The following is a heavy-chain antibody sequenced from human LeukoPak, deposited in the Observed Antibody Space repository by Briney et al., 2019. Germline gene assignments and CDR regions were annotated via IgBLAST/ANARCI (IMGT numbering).Heavy chain of an antibody. D-gene: IGHD3-10*01. Sequence: GGSLRLSCAASGFTFSSYAMHWVRQAPGKGLEWVAVISYDGSNKYYADSVKGRFTISRDNSKNTLYLQMNSLRAEDTAVYYCASLYYGSGSYNVPPAGGYHYGMDVWGQGTTVTVSS. CDR1: GFTFSSYA. CDR2: ISYDGSNK. V-gene: IGHV3-30*04. CDR3: ASLYYGSGSYNVPPAGGYHYGMDV. J-gene: IGHJ6*02.